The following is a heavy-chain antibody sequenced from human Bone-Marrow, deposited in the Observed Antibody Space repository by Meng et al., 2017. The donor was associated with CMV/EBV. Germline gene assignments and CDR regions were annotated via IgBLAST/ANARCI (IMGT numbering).Heavy chain of an antibody. J-gene: IGHJ5*02. D-gene: IGHD2-2*01. Sequence: SETLSLTCAVSGGSISSSNWWSWVRQPPGKGLEWIGSIYYSGSTYYNPSLKSRVTISVDTSKNQFSLKLSSVTAADTAVYYCARAKGYCSSTSCHGNWFDPWGQGTLVTVSS. V-gene: IGHV4-4*02. CDR1: GGSISSSNW. CDR3: ARAKGYCSSTSCHGNWFDP. CDR2: IYYSGST.